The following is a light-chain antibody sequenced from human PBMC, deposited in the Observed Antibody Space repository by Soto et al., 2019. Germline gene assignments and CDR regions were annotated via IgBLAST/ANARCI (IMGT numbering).Light chain of an antibody. J-gene: IGLJ1*01. CDR1: SSNIGGNS. Sequence: QSVLTQPPSASGTPGQRVTISCAGSSSNIGGNSVTWYQQAPGTAPKLLIYSDNRRPSGVPDRFSGSKSGTSASLAISGLQSADEADYYCATWDDSLNGSGVFGTGTKVTVL. V-gene: IGLV1-44*01. CDR3: ATWDDSLNGSGV. CDR2: SDN.